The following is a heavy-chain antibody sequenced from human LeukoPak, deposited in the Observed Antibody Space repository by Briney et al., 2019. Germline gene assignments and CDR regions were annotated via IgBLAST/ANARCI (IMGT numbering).Heavy chain of an antibody. V-gene: IGHV3-21*01. J-gene: IGHJ4*02. CDR2: ISSGSDYI. Sequence: GGSLRLSCVVSGIDFSSYSMNWVRQAPGKGLEWVSSISSGSDYIYYADSVKSRFTISRDNVKNSLYLQMDSLRAEDTAVYYCARKWSMATYSDYWGQGTLVTVSS. CDR1: GIDFSSYS. D-gene: IGHD2-8*02. CDR3: ARKWSMATYSDY.